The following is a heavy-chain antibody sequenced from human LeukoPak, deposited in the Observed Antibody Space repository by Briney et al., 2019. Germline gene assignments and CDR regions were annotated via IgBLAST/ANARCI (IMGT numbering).Heavy chain of an antibody. Sequence: GGSLRLSCAASGFTFSSYWMHWVRQAPGKGLVWVSRINTDGSSTSYADSVKGRFTISRDNAKNTLYLQMNSLRAEDTAVYYCAKSPTTVVTPWYYFDYWGQGTLVTVSS. J-gene: IGHJ4*02. D-gene: IGHD4-23*01. CDR3: AKSPTTVVTPWYYFDY. CDR2: INTDGSST. V-gene: IGHV3-74*01. CDR1: GFTFSSYW.